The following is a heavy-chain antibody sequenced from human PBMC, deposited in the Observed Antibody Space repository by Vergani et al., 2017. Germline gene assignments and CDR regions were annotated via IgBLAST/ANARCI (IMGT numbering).Heavy chain of an antibody. CDR2: ISSSSSTI. CDR3: ERDLKVVPAAMRHYYYYGMDV. V-gene: IGHV3-48*04. Sequence: EVQLVESGGGLVQPGGSLRLSCAASGFTFSSYSMNWVRQAPGKGLEWVSYISSSSSTIYYADSVKGRFTISRDNAKNSLYLQMNSLRAEDTAVYYCERDLKVVPAAMRHYYYYGMDVWGQGTTVTVSS. CDR1: GFTFSSYS. J-gene: IGHJ6*02. D-gene: IGHD2-2*01.